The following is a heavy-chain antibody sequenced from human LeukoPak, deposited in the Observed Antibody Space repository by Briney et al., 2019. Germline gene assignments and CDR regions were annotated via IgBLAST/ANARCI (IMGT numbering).Heavy chain of an antibody. CDR1: GFIFSNYA. D-gene: IGHD3-16*01. CDR2: ISGSGGST. CDR3: AKDGEGLGGPFDY. V-gene: IGHV3-23*01. J-gene: IGHJ4*02. Sequence: PGGSLRLSCAASGFIFSNYAMSWVRQAPGKGLEWVSAISGSGGSTYYADSVKGRFTISRDNSKNTLYLQMNSLRAEDTAVYYCAKDGEGLGGPFDYWGQGTLVTVSS.